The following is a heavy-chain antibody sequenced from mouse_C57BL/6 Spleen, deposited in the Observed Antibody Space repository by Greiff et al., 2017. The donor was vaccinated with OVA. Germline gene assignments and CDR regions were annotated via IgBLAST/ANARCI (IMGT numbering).Heavy chain of an antibody. CDR2: IDPSDSYT. CDR3: AGQGLRGY. D-gene: IGHD3-3*01. Sequence: QVQLKQPGAELVKPGASVKLSCKASGYTFTSYWMQWVKQRPGQGLEWIGEIDPSDSYTNYNQKFKGKATLTVDTSSSTAYMQLSSLTSEDSAVYYCAGQGLRGYWGQGTTLTVSS. CDR1: GYTFTSYW. J-gene: IGHJ2*01. V-gene: IGHV1-50*01.